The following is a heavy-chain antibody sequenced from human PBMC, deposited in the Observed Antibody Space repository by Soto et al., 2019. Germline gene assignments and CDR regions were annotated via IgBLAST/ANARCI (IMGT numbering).Heavy chain of an antibody. J-gene: IGHJ4*02. CDR1: GLTFIRYA. Sequence: QVQLVESGGGVVQPGRSLRLSCAASGLTFIRYAMHWVRQAPGKGLEWVAVISYDGDDTYYADSVKGRFTISRDNSKNTLYLQMNSLRAEDTAVYYCARDGYDSGCYYLDHWGQGTLVTVSS. D-gene: IGHD3-10*01. CDR2: ISYDGDDT. CDR3: ARDGYDSGCYYLDH. V-gene: IGHV3-30-3*01.